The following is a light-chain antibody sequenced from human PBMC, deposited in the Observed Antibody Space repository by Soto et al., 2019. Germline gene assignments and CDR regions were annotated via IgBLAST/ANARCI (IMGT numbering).Light chain of an antibody. CDR1: QSISSW. CDR3: QQYNSYPWT. V-gene: IGKV1-5*03. Sequence: DIQMTQSPSTLSASVGDRVTITCRASQSISSWLAWYQQKPGKAPKLLIYKASSLESGVPSRFSGSGSGTEFTRTISRLQTDDFATYYCQQYNSYPWTFCQGTKVEIK. J-gene: IGKJ1*01. CDR2: KAS.